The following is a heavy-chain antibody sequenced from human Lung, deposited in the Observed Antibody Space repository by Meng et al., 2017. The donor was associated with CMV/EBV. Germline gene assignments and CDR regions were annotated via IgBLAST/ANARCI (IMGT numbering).Heavy chain of an antibody. V-gene: IGHV3-33*06. CDR1: GSTFSSDG. D-gene: IGHD1-26*01. CDR3: AKDHTGGIVGADVDY. CDR2: IWYDGSNK. Sequence: SGSTFSSDGMHWVRQAPGKGLEWVAVIWYDGSNKYYADSVKGRFTISRDNSKNTLYLQMNSLRAEDTAVYYCAKDHTGGIVGADVDYWGQGTLVTVSS. J-gene: IGHJ4*02.